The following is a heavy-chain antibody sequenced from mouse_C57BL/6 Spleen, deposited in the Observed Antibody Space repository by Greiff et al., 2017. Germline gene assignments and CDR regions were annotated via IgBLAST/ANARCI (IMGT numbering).Heavy chain of an antibody. CDR3: TRTPLLRFLAY. J-gene: IGHJ3*01. Sequence: QVQLQQSGAELVRPGASVTLSCKASGYTFTDYEMHWVKQTPVHGLEWIGAIDPETGGTAYNQKFKGKAILTADKSSSTAYMELRSLTSEDSAVYYCTRTPLLRFLAYWGQGTLVTVSA. D-gene: IGHD1-1*01. V-gene: IGHV1-15*01. CDR1: GYTFTDYE. CDR2: IDPETGGT.